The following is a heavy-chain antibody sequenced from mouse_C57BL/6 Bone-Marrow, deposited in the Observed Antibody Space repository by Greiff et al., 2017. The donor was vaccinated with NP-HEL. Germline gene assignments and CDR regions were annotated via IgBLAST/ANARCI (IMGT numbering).Heavy chain of an antibody. CDR1: GYTFTDYY. Sequence: EVMLVESGPVLVKPGASVKMSCKASGYTFTDYYMNWVKQSHGKSLEWIGVINPYNGGTSYNQKFKGKATLTVDKSSSTAYMELNSLTSEDSAVYYCATSLYYFDYWGQGTTLTVSS. V-gene: IGHV1-19*01. CDR2: INPYNGGT. D-gene: IGHD6-1*01. CDR3: ATSLYYFDY. J-gene: IGHJ2*01.